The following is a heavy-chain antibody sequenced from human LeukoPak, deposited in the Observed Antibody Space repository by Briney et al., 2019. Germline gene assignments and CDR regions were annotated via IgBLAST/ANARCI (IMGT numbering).Heavy chain of an antibody. CDR1: GFTFSSYA. CDR3: AKDIYCSGGSCYSGYGY. J-gene: IGHJ4*02. CDR2: ISGSGGST. D-gene: IGHD2-15*01. V-gene: IGHV3-23*01. Sequence: PGGSLRLSCAASGFTFSSYAMRWVRQAPGKGLEWVSGISGSGGSTQYADSVKGRFTISRDNSKNTLYLQMNSLRAEDTAVYYCAKDIYCSGGSCYSGYGYWGQGTLVTVSS.